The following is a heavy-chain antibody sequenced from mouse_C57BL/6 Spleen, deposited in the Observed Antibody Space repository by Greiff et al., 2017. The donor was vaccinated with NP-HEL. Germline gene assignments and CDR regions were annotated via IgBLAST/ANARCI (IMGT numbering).Heavy chain of an antibody. J-gene: IGHJ2*01. CDR2: ISDGGSYT. V-gene: IGHV5-4*01. Sequence: EVQVVESGGGLVKPGGSLKLSCAASGFTFSSYAMSWVRQTPEKRLEWVATISDGGSYTYYPDNVKGRFTISRDNAKNNLYLQMSHLKSEDTAMYYCARDLDAWGQGTTLTVSS. CDR1: GFTFSSYA. CDR3: ARDLDA.